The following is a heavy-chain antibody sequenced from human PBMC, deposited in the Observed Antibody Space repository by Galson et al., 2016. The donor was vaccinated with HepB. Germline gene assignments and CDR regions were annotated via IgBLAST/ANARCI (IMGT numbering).Heavy chain of an antibody. Sequence: SLRLSCAASGFTFDDYAMHWVRQAPGKGLEWVSLITWDGGSAYYADSVKGRFIISRDNSKNSLYVQMNSLRAEDTALYYCVRGQGTVMVTAVTFFDYWGQGTLVTVSS. J-gene: IGHJ4*02. CDR3: VRGQGTVMVTAVTFFDY. V-gene: IGHV3-43D*04. CDR2: ITWDGGSA. CDR1: GFTFDDYA. D-gene: IGHD2-21*02.